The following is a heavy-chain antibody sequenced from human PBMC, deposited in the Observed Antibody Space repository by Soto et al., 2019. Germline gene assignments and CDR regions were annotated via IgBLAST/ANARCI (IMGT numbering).Heavy chain of an antibody. J-gene: IGHJ6*03. Sequence: GASVKVSCKASGYTFTSYAMHWVRQAPGQRLEWMGWINAGNGNTKYSQKFQGRVTITRDTSASTAYMELSSLRSEDTAVYYCARDVLLWSYYYYYMDVWGKGTTVTVSS. CDR2: INAGNGNT. CDR3: ARDVLLWSYYYYYMDV. CDR1: GYTFTSYA. D-gene: IGHD3-10*01. V-gene: IGHV1-3*01.